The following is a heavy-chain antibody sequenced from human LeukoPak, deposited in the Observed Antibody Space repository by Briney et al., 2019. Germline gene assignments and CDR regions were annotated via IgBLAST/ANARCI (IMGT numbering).Heavy chain of an antibody. J-gene: IGHJ3*02. D-gene: IGHD4-17*01. V-gene: IGHV4-34*01. CDR2: INHSRST. CDR1: GGSFSGYY. Sequence: SETLSLTCAVYGGSFSGYYWSWIRQPPGKGLEWIGEINHSRSTNYNPSLKSRVTISVDTSKNQFSLKLSSVTAADTAVYYCARLRNYGVGRPAFDIWGQGTMVTVSS. CDR3: ARLRNYGVGRPAFDI.